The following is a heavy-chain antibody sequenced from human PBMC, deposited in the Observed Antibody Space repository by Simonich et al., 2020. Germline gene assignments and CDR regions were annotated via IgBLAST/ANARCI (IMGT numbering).Heavy chain of an antibody. CDR2: SNPNRGGT. J-gene: IGHJ3*02. CDR1: GYTFTGYY. Sequence: QVQLVQSGAEVKKPGASMKVSCKASGYTFTGYYMHWGRQAPGQGLEWMGGSNPNRGGTNYAQKLQGRGTMTRDTSISTAYMERSRLRSDDTAVYYCARDPVVPAAIRNAFDIWGQGTMVTVSS. CDR3: ARDPVVPAAIRNAFDI. V-gene: IGHV1-2*02. D-gene: IGHD2-2*01.